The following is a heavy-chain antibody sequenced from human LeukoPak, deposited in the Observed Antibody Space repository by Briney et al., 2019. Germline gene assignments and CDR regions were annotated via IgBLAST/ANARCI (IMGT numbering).Heavy chain of an antibody. D-gene: IGHD6-13*01. V-gene: IGHV4-34*01. CDR1: GGSFSGYY. CDR3: ERHINSSWYHAKGPFDY. CDR2: INHSGST. J-gene: IGHJ4*02. Sequence: SETLSLTCAVYGGSFSGYYWSWIRQPPGKGLEWIGEINHSGSTNYNPSLKSGVTISVKTTKNQFSLTLISGTAAEAADDYYERHINSSWYHAKGPFDYWGQGTLVTVSS.